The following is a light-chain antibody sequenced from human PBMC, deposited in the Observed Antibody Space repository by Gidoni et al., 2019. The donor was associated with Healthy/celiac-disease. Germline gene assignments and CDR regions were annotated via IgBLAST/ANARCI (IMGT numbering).Light chain of an antibody. Sequence: EIVLTQSPVILSLAPGERATLSCRARQSVSSSYLAWYQQKPGQAPRLLIYGASSRATAIPDRFSGSGSGTDFTLTISRLEPEDFAVYYCQQYGSSPPWTFGQGTKLEIK. J-gene: IGKJ2*02. CDR3: QQYGSSPPWT. CDR2: GAS. CDR1: QSVSSSY. V-gene: IGKV3-20*01.